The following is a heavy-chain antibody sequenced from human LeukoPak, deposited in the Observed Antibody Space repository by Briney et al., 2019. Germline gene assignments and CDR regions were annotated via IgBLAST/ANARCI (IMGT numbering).Heavy chain of an antibody. CDR2: ISTSDNYI. J-gene: IGHJ6*02. CDR1: GFXFSAYS. Sequence: GGSLRLSCAASGFXFSAYSMNWVRQAPGKGLEWVSSISTSDNYIYYADSVKGRFTISRDNAKNSVFLQMNSLRGDDTAVYFCARGPKMDVWGQGSTVTVSS. V-gene: IGHV3-21*01. CDR3: ARGPKMDV.